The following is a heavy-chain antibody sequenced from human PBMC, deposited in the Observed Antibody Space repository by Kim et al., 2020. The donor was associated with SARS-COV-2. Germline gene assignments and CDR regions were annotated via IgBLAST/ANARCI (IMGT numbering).Heavy chain of an antibody. CDR1: GFTFSSYG. Sequence: GGSLRLSCAASGFTFSSYGMHWVRQAPGKGLEWVAVISYDGSNKYYADSVKGRFTISRDNSKNTLYLQMNSLRAEDTAVYYCAKGRDGYNYWVFDYWGQGTLVTVSS. V-gene: IGHV3-30*18. CDR2: ISYDGSNK. J-gene: IGHJ4*02. D-gene: IGHD5-12*01. CDR3: AKGRDGYNYWVFDY.